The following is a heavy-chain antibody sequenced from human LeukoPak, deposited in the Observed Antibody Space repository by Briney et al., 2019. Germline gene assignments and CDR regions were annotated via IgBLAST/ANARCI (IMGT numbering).Heavy chain of an antibody. CDR1: GGSFSDYY. J-gene: IGHJ6*02. Sequence: SETLSLTCAVYGGSFSDYYWNWIRQPPGKGLEWIGEINHSGSINYNPSLKSRVTISIDTSKNQFSLKLSSVTAADTAVYYCAGGYCTNGVCSRSGMDVWGQGTTVTVSS. CDR3: AGGYCTNGVCSRSGMDV. CDR2: INHSGSI. D-gene: IGHD2-8*01. V-gene: IGHV4-34*01.